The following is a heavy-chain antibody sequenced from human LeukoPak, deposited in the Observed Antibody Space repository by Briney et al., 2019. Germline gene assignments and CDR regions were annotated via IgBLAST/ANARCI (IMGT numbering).Heavy chain of an antibody. CDR3: ARHSYGTFDY. CDR1: GDSINTKNYY. Sequence: SETPSLTCTVSGDSINTKNYYWGWIRQPPGKGLEWIGSIYYSGNTYYNPSLKSRVTLSIDTSKNQFSLRLSSVTAADTAVYHCARHSYGTFDYWGQGTLVTVSS. V-gene: IGHV4-39*01. D-gene: IGHD5-18*01. CDR2: IYYSGNT. J-gene: IGHJ4*02.